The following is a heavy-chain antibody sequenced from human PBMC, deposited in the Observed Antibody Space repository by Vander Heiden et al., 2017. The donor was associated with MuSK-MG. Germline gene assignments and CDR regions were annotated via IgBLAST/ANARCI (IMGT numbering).Heavy chain of an antibody. J-gene: IGHJ4*02. V-gene: IGHV4-34*01. CDR2: INHSGST. D-gene: IGHD3-16*02. CDR3: ARGWPLARDYVWGSYRYNGIDY. CDR1: GGSLSGYY. Sequence: GLLKPSETLSLTCAVYGGSLSGYYWSWIRQPPGKGLEWIGEINHSGSTNYNPSLKSRVTISVDTSKNQFSLKLSSVTAADTAVYYCARGWPLARDYVWGSYRYNGIDYWGQGTLVTVSS.